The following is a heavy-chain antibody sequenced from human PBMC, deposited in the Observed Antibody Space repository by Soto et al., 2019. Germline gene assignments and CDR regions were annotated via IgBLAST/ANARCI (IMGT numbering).Heavy chain of an antibody. J-gene: IGHJ4*02. CDR3: ARGAVAFEKALLPDY. V-gene: IGHV1-3*01. CDR2: VNVGNDYR. Sequence: QVQLVQSGAEVKKPGASVKISCKASGFNFATHAIHWLRQAPGHSLEWMGWVNVGNDYRRYSQKFQGRVTFTRDTSASTAYMELTSLRSDDSAMYYCARGAVAFEKALLPDYWGQGSLVTVSS. CDR1: GFNFATHA. D-gene: IGHD2-15*01.